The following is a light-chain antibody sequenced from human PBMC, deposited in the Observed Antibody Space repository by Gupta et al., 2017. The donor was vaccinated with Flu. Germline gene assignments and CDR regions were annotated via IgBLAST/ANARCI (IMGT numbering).Light chain of an antibody. Sequence: EIVMTQSPATLSVSPGERATLSCRASQSGSSNLAWYQQKPGQAHRLIIYGESTRVSGSPEFTLTINSLQSEDFAVYFCQQENNWPLTFGGGTKVEIK. CDR2: GES. CDR1: QSGSSN. CDR3: QQENNWPLT. J-gene: IGKJ4*01. V-gene: IGKV3-15*01.